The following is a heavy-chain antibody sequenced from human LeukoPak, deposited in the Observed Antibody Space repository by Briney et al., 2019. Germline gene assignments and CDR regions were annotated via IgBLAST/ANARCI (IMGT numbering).Heavy chain of an antibody. Sequence: SETLSLTCTVSGDSISSYYWSWIRQPAGKGLEWIGRIYTSGSTNYNPSLKSRVTISVDTSKNQFSLKLSSVTAADTAVYYCARKPIVNSAWYYFDYWGQGTLVTVSS. CDR3: ARKPIVNSAWYYFDY. CDR1: GDSISSYY. CDR2: IYTSGST. V-gene: IGHV4-4*07. D-gene: IGHD3-22*01. J-gene: IGHJ4*02.